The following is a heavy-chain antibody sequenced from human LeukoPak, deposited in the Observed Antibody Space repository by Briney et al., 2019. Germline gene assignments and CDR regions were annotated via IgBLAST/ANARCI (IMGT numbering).Heavy chain of an antibody. Sequence: SPSETLSLTCTVSGGSLNNNYWSWVRQPPGKGLEWIAYISYSGTTNYNPSLESRATISVASSRAQLSLKVNSVTAADTAVYFCARHLSDRTTVAGEFDYWGQGILVTVSS. D-gene: IGHD6-19*01. V-gene: IGHV4-59*08. CDR2: ISYSGTT. CDR1: GGSLNNNY. CDR3: ARHLSDRTTVAGEFDY. J-gene: IGHJ4*02.